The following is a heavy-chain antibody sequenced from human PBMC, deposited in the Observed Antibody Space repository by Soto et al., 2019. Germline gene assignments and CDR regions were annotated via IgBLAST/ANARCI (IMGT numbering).Heavy chain of an antibody. J-gene: IGHJ5*02. D-gene: IGHD3-22*01. CDR2: ISSSSSYI. CDR1: GFTFSSYS. CDR3: ARGGASDYYDSSGYPLYNWFDP. V-gene: IGHV3-21*01. Sequence: GGSLRLSCAASGFTFSSYSMNWVRQAPGKGLEWVSSISSSSSYIYYADSVKGRFTISRDNAKNSLYLQMNSLRAEDTAVYYCARGGASDYYDSSGYPLYNWFDPWGQGTLVTVSS.